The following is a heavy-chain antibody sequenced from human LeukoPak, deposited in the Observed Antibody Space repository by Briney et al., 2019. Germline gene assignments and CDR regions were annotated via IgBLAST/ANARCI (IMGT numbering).Heavy chain of an antibody. V-gene: IGHV2-5*02. D-gene: IGHD3-3*01. CDR2: IYWDDDK. Sequence: SGPTLVNPTQTLTLTCTFSGFSLSTSGVGVGWIRQPPVKALEWLALIYWDDDKRYSPSLKSRLTITKDTSKNQVVLTMTNMDPVDTATYYCAHEKACDFWSGSEKTLNWFDPWGQGTLVTVSS. J-gene: IGHJ5*02. CDR3: AHEKACDFWSGSEKTLNWFDP. CDR1: GFSLSTSGVG.